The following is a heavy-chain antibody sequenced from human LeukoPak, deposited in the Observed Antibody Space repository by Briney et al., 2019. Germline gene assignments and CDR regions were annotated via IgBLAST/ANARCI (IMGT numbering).Heavy chain of an antibody. Sequence: GGSLRLPCAASGFIFTNYVMSWVRQAPGKGLEWVSAISGSGGSTYYADSVKGRFTISRDNSKNTLYLQMNSLRAEDTAVYYCAKDGYSYGYVIGWFDPWGQGTLVTVSS. CDR1: GFIFTNYV. V-gene: IGHV3-23*01. CDR2: ISGSGGST. J-gene: IGHJ5*02. CDR3: AKDGYSYGYVIGWFDP. D-gene: IGHD5-18*01.